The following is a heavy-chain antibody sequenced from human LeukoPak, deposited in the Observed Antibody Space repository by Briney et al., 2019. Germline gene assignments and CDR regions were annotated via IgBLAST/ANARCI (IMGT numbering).Heavy chain of an antibody. CDR3: AKSMDILTGYLWSLDY. CDR1: GLTFSSYG. V-gene: IGHV3-23*01. CDR2: ITGNGGDT. D-gene: IGHD3-9*01. J-gene: IGHJ4*02. Sequence: GGTLRLSCAGSGLTFSSYGMTWVRQAPGKGLEWVAAITGNGGDTRYAHSVKGRFTISRDNSKNTLYLQMNSLRAEDTAVYYCAKSMDILTGYLWSLDYWGQGTLVTVSS.